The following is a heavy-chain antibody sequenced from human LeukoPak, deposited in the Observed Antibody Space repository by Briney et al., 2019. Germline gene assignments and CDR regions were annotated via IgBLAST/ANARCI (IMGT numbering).Heavy chain of an antibody. V-gene: IGHV5-51*01. D-gene: IGHD3-9*01. CDR1: GYSFTSYW. Sequence: GESLKISCKGSGYSFTSYWIGWVRQMPGKGLEWMGIIYPGDSDTRYSPSFQGQVTISADKSITTAYLQWSSLKASDTAMYYCARPSRPALRYFDWDSTWNAFDIWGQGTMVTVAS. CDR2: IYPGDSDT. J-gene: IGHJ3*02. CDR3: ARPSRPALRYFDWDSTWNAFDI.